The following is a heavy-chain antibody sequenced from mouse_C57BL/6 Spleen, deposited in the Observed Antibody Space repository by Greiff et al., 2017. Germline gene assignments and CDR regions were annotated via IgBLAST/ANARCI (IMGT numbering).Heavy chain of an antibody. Sequence: EVQLQQSGPELVKPGASVKISCKASGYTFTDYYMNWVKQSHGKSLEWIGDINPNNGGTSYNQKFKGKATLTVDKSSSTAYMALRSLTSEDSAVYDCARWGGYSYLAWFAYWGQGTRVTVSA. J-gene: IGHJ3*01. CDR3: ARWGGYSYLAWFAY. V-gene: IGHV1-26*01. D-gene: IGHD2-3*01. CDR1: GYTFTDYY. CDR2: INPNNGGT.